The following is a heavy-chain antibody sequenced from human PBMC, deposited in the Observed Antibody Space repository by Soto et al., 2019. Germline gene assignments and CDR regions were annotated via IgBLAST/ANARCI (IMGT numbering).Heavy chain of an antibody. D-gene: IGHD2-15*01. V-gene: IGHV3-30*18. Sequence: GGSLRLSCVGSGFTFSNFGMHWVRQAPGKGLEWVAGISYDGRSESYVDSVRGRFTLSRDNSKNTLSLQMISLRPEDTGVYYCAKDLDVVMVLSATRGLDVWGQGTTVTVSS. CDR3: AKDLDVVMVLSATRGLDV. J-gene: IGHJ6*02. CDR1: GFTFSNFG. CDR2: ISYDGRSE.